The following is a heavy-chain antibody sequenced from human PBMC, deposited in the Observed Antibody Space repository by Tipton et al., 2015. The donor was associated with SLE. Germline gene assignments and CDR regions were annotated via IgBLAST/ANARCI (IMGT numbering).Heavy chain of an antibody. Sequence: SLRLSCAASGFTFSTYGLHWVRQPPGQGLVWVAFISYDGSHKYYADSVKGRFTISRDNSKNTLYLQMDSLRPDDTAVFYCAREETVVVPAASDAFDIWGQGTMVTVSS. D-gene: IGHD2-2*01. J-gene: IGHJ3*02. V-gene: IGHV3-30*04. CDR2: ISYDGSHK. CDR1: GFTFSTYG. CDR3: AREETVVVPAASDAFDI.